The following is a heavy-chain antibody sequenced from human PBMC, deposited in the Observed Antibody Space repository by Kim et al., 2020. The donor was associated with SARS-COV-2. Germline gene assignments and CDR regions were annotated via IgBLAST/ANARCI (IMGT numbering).Heavy chain of an antibody. V-gene: IGHV4-59*01. CDR3: ARDRSYYDSSGYFGIDH. CDR2: IYYSGST. Sequence: SETLSLTCTVSGDSISSYYWTWIRQPPGKGLEWIGYIYYSGSTSYNPSLKSRVTMSVDMSKNQFSLNLSSVTAADTAVYYCARDRSYYDSSGYFGIDHWGRGTLVTVSS. CDR1: GDSISSYY. J-gene: IGHJ4*02. D-gene: IGHD3-22*01.